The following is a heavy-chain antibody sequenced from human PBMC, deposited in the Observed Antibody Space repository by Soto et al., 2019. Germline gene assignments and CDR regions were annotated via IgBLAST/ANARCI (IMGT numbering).Heavy chain of an antibody. Sequence: GGSLRLSCAASGFTFSSYSLNWVRQSPGKGLEWVSYISSSISTIYYADSVKGRFTISRDNAKNSLYLQMNSLRDEDTAVYYCARDGKQLLGFDYWGHGILVTVSS. D-gene: IGHD1-1*01. CDR2: ISSSISTI. J-gene: IGHJ4*01. CDR3: ARDGKQLLGFDY. CDR1: GFTFSSYS. V-gene: IGHV3-48*02.